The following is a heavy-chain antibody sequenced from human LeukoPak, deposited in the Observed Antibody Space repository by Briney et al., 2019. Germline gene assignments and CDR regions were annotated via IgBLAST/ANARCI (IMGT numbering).Heavy chain of an antibody. D-gene: IGHD3-9*01. J-gene: IGHJ4*02. CDR3: ARDSDRYYDILTGLNDY. Sequence: ASVKVSCKASGYTFTGYGISWVRQAPGQGLEWMGWISAYNGNTNYAQKLQGRVTMTTDTSTSTAYMELRSLRSDDTAVYYCARDSDRYYDILTGLNDYWGQGTLVTVSS. V-gene: IGHV1-18*01. CDR1: GYTFTGYG. CDR2: ISAYNGNT.